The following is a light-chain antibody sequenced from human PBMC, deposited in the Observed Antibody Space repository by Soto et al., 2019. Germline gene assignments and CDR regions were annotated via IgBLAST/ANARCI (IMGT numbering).Light chain of an antibody. J-gene: IGKJ2*02. CDR2: DAS. CDR1: QDISNY. Sequence: DIQMTQSPSSLSASVGDRVTITCQASQDISNYLNWYQQKPGKAPKLLIYDASNLETGVPSRFSRSGSGTDFTFTISSLQPEDIATYYCQQYDNLPPCTFGQGTKLEIK. CDR3: QQYDNLPPCT. V-gene: IGKV1-33*01.